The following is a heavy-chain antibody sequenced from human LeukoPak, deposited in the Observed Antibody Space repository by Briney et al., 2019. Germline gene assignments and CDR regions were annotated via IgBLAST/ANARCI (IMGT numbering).Heavy chain of an antibody. Sequence: GASVKVSCMASGYTFTIYAMHWVRPAPGQRLEWMGWINAGNGNTKYSQTFQGRVTITRDTSASTAYMELSSLRSEDTAVYYCARVGAAGTRFDFDYWGQGTLVTVSS. D-gene: IGHD6-13*01. CDR3: ARVGAAGTRFDFDY. CDR1: GYTFTIYA. CDR2: INAGNGNT. J-gene: IGHJ4*02. V-gene: IGHV1-3*01.